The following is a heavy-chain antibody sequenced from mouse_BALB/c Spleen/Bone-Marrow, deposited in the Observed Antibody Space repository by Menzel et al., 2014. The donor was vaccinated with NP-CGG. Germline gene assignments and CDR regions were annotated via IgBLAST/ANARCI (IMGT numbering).Heavy chain of an antibody. J-gene: IGHJ3*01. D-gene: IGHD1-1*01. CDR3: ASITAIAY. Sequence: EVQRVESGGDLVEPGGSLKLSCAASGFTFSSYGMSWVRQTPDKRLEWVATVGGGDSYTYYPDFVKGRFTISRDIAKNTLYLHISSLKSEDTAMYYCASITAIAYWGQGTLVTVSA. CDR1: GFTFSSYG. V-gene: IGHV5-6*01. CDR2: VGGGDSYT.